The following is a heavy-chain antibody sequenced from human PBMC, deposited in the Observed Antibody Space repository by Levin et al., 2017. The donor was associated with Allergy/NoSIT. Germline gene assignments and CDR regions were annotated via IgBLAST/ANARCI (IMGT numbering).Heavy chain of an antibody. V-gene: IGHV5-10-1*01. D-gene: IGHD2-15*01. CDR3: ARGGGGSSYDS. CDR2: IDPSDSYT. CDR1: GYSFTNSW. Sequence: KVSCKGSGYSFTNSWISWVRQMPGKGLEWMGRIDPSDSYTNYSPSFQGHVTISADKSISTAYLQWSSLKASVTAMYYCARGGGGSSYDSWGQGTLVTVSS. J-gene: IGHJ4*02.